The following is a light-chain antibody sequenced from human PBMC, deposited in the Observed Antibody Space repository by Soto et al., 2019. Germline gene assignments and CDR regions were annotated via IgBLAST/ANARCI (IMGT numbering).Light chain of an antibody. J-gene: IGKJ1*01. CDR3: MQALQTPWT. CDR1: QSLLHSNGYNY. Sequence: VLMTQSPLSLPVTLGQPASISCRSSQSLLHSNGYNYLDWYLQKPGQSPQLLIYLGSNRASGVPDRFSGSGSGTDFTLKISRVEAEDVGVYYCMQALQTPWTFGQGTKVDIK. CDR2: LGS. V-gene: IGKV2-28*01.